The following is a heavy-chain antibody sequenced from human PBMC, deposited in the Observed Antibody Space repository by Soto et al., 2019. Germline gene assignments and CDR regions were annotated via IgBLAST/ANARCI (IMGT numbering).Heavy chain of an antibody. CDR2: MNPNSGNT. Sequence: QVQLVQSGAEVKKPGASVKVSCKASGYTFTSYDINWVRQATGQGLEWMGWMNPNSGNTGYAQKFQGRVTMTRNTSIGTAYMELSSLRPEDTAVYYCARERSAAGTGWFDPWGQGTLVTVSS. V-gene: IGHV1-8*01. CDR1: GYTFTSYD. D-gene: IGHD6-13*01. CDR3: ARERSAAGTGWFDP. J-gene: IGHJ5*02.